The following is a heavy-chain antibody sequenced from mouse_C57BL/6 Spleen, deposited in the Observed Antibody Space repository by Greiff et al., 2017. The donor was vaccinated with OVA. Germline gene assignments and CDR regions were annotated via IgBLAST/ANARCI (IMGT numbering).Heavy chain of an antibody. CDR3: GIMGWLLRGFDY. CDR1: GYTFTSYW. D-gene: IGHD2-3*01. V-gene: IGHV1-74*01. Sequence: QVQLQQPGAELVKPGASVKVSCKASGYTFTSYWMHWVKQRPGQGLEWIGRIHPSDSDTTYNQKFKGKATLPVATSSSTAYMQLSSLTSEDSAVYYCGIMGWLLRGFDYWGQGTTLTVSS. CDR2: IHPSDSDT. J-gene: IGHJ2*01.